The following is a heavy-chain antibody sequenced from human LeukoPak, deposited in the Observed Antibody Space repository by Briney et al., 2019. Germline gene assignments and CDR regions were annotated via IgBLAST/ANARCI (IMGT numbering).Heavy chain of an antibody. V-gene: IGHV3-30*18. Sequence: GGSLRLSCAASGFTFSSYGMHWVRQAPGKGLEWVAVISYDGSNKYYADSVKGRFTISRDNSKNTLYLQMNSLRAEDTAVYYCAKDRNYDILTGYFDYWGQGTPVTVSS. CDR2: ISYDGSNK. CDR1: GFTFSSYG. J-gene: IGHJ4*02. CDR3: AKDRNYDILTGYFDY. D-gene: IGHD3-9*01.